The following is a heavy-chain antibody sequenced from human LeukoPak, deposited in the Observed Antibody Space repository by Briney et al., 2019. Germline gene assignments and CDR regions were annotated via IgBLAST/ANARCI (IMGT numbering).Heavy chain of an antibody. CDR2: IGAYNGNT. J-gene: IGHJ3*02. CDR3: ARDTSVLEWLLYGAFDI. V-gene: IGHV1-18*01. D-gene: IGHD3-3*01. CDR1: GYTFTSYG. Sequence: ASVKVSCKXSGYTFTSYGISWVRQAPGQGLEWMGWIGAYNGNTNYAQKLQGRVTMTTDTSTSTAYMELRSLRSDDTAVYYCARDTSVLEWLLYGAFDIWGQGTMVTVSS.